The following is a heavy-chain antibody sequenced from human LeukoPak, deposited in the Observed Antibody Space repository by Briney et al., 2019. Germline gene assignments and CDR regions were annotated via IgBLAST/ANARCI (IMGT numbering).Heavy chain of an antibody. D-gene: IGHD3-22*01. V-gene: IGHV3-23*01. CDR3: AKTGSGYYYFDY. CDR1: GFTFSSYA. Sequence: GGSLRLSCSASGFTFSSYAMSWVRQAPGKGLEWVSAISGSGGSTYYADSVKGRFTISRDNSKNTLYLQMNSLRAEDTAVYYCAKTGSGYYYFDYWGQGTLVTVSS. CDR2: ISGSGGST. J-gene: IGHJ4*02.